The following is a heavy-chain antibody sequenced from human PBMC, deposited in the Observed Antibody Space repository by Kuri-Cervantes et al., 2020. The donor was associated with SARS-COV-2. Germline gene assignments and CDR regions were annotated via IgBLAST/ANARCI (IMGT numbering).Heavy chain of an antibody. J-gene: IGHJ4*02. CDR1: GYSISSGYY. D-gene: IGHD5-18*01. Sequence: GSLRLSCAVSGYSISSGYYWGWIRQPPGKGLEWIGSIYYSGSTYYNPSLKSRVTISVDTSKNQFSLKLSSVTAADTAVYYCAREGCSYGVNWGQGTLVTVSS. CDR3: AREGCSYGVN. V-gene: IGHV4-38-2*02. CDR2: IYYSGST.